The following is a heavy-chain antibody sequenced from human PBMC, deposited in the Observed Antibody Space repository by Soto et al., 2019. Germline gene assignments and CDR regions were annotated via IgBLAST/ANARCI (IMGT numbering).Heavy chain of an antibody. Sequence: SETLSLTCTVSGGSISSGGYYWSWIRQHPGKGLEWIGYIYYSGSTYYNPSLKSRVTISVDTSKNQFSLKLSSVTAADTAVYYCAKLYGSGSYYDYYYYGMDVWGQGTTVTVSS. V-gene: IGHV4-31*03. CDR3: AKLYGSGSYYDYYYYGMDV. CDR2: IYYSGST. D-gene: IGHD3-10*01. J-gene: IGHJ6*02. CDR1: GGSISSGGYY.